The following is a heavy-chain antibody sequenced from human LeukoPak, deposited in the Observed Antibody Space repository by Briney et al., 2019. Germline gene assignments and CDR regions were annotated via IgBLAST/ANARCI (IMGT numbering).Heavy chain of an antibody. V-gene: IGHV5-51*01. CDR1: GYCFTSYW. J-gene: IGHJ4*02. CDR3: ARHRLFSGIDY. Sequence: GEALQISCKGSGYCFTSYWIGWVRQMPGKGLEGMGIIYPGDSDTRYSPSIQGQVTISADKSISTAYLQWSSLKASDTAMYYCARHRLFSGIDYWGQGTLVTVSS. D-gene: IGHD1-26*01. CDR2: IYPGDSDT.